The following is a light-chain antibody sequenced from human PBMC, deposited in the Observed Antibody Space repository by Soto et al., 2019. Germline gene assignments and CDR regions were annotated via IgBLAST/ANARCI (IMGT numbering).Light chain of an antibody. CDR2: EAS. CDR3: QQYSRWPRET. V-gene: IGKV3-11*01. J-gene: IGKJ3*01. Sequence: EIVLTESPATLSLSPGDRVTLSCRASQSVSSYLTWYQQKPGQAPRLLIYEASKRAPGIPARFSGSGSGTDFTLTISSLETEDFAVHFCQQYSRWPRETFGPGTKVDIK. CDR1: QSVSSY.